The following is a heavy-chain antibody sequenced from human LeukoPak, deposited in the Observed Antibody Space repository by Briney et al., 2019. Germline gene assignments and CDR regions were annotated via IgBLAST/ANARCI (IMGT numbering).Heavy chain of an antibody. J-gene: IGHJ5*02. V-gene: IGHV2-5*01. Sequence: SGPTLVKPTQTLTLTCTLSGFSLSTSGVGVGWIRQPPGKALEWLALIYWNDDKRYSPSLKSRLTITKDTSKNQVVLTMTNMDPVDTATYYCAHRRGYVVTNWFDPWGQGTLVTVSS. CDR3: AHRRGYVVTNWFDP. CDR1: GFSLSTSGVG. CDR2: IYWNDDK. D-gene: IGHD5-12*01.